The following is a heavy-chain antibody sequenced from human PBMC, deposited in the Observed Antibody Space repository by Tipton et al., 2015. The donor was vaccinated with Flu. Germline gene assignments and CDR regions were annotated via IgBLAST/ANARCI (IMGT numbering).Heavy chain of an antibody. CDR3: ASADYGDYGFAFDI. V-gene: IGHV3-66*02. CDR2: IYSGGST. D-gene: IGHD4-17*01. Sequence: SLRLSCAASGFTVSSNYMSWVRQAPGKGLEWVSVIYSGGSTYYADSVKGRFTISRDNSKNTLYLQMNSLGAEDTAVYYCASADYGDYGFAFDIWGQGTMVTVSS. CDR1: GFTVSSNY. J-gene: IGHJ3*02.